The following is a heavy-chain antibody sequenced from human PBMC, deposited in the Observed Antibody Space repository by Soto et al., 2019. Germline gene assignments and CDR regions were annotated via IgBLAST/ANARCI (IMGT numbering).Heavy chain of an antibody. V-gene: IGHV3-23*01. D-gene: IGHD3-10*01. Sequence: GGSLGLSCAASEYILSSYSMTWVRQAPEKRLECVSAISASGATTYYADSVQGRFTISRDTSKTTLYLQMNSLRAEDTAVYYCARGSFGSPRGFDSWGQGTLVTVFS. CDR1: EYILSSYS. J-gene: IGHJ4*02. CDR3: ARGSFGSPRGFDS. CDR2: ISASGATT.